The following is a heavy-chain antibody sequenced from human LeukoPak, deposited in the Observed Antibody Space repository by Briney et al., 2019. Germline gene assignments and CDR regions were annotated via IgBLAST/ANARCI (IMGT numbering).Heavy chain of an antibody. J-gene: IGHJ4*02. CDR2: ISAYNGNT. Sequence: ASVKVSCKASGYTFTSYDINWVRQATGQGLEWMGWISAYNGNTNYAQKLQGRVTMTTDTSTSTAYMELRSLRSDDTAVYYCARDQGIAVAGLYYFDYWGQGTLVTVSS. V-gene: IGHV1-18*01. D-gene: IGHD6-19*01. CDR3: ARDQGIAVAGLYYFDY. CDR1: GYTFTSYD.